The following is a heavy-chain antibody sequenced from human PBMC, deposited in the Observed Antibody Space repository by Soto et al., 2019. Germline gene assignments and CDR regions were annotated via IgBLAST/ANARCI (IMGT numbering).Heavy chain of an antibody. V-gene: IGHV4-34*01. J-gene: IGHJ6*03. CDR1: GGSFSGYY. D-gene: IGHD3-3*01. CDR2: INHSGST. Sequence: SETLSLTCAVYGGSFSGYYWSWIRQPPGKGLEWIGEINHSGSTNYNPSLKSRVTISVDTSKNQFSLKLSSVTAADTAVYYCARGARNFGALNTDYYYMDVWGKGTTVTVSS. CDR3: ARGARNFGALNTDYYYMDV.